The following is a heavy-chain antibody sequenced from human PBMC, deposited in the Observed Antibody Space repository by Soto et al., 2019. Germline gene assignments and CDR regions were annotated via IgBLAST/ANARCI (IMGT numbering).Heavy chain of an antibody. CDR3: ANWLIVGARI. D-gene: IGHD1-26*01. Sequence: PSETLSLTGGVCGGSISNSNAWTRVRQPQGKRLEWIGEIYHTGSTNYHSSLMRSVTPPLHQTTNQFPLKVSSATAAATAVHYCANWLIVGARIWGKGPMVTVSS. J-gene: IGHJ4*02. V-gene: IGHV4-4*02. CDR1: GGSISNSNA. CDR2: IYHTGST.